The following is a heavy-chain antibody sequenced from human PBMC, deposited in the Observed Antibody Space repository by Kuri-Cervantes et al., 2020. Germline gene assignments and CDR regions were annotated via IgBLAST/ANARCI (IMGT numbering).Heavy chain of an antibody. Sequence: GSLRLSCTVSGGSISSGYYWGWIRQPPGKGLEWIGNIYHSGSAYYNPSLKSRVTISEDTSKNQFSLKLSSVTAADTAVYYCARDGCSSTSCYYFSAFDIWGQGTMVTVSS. V-gene: IGHV4-38-2*02. CDR1: GGSISSGYY. D-gene: IGHD2-2*01. CDR2: IYHSGSA. J-gene: IGHJ3*02. CDR3: ARDGCSSTSCYYFSAFDI.